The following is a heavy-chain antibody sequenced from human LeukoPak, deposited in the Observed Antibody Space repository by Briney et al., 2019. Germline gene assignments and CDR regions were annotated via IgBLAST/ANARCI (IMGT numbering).Heavy chain of an antibody. V-gene: IGHV4-30-4*08. CDR1: GGSISSGDYY. D-gene: IGHD2-2*01. J-gene: IGHJ1*01. Sequence: PSETLSLTCTVSGGSISSGDYYWSWIRQPPGKGLEWIGYIYYSGSTYYNPSLKSRVTISVDTSKNQLSLKLSSVTAADTAVYYCARLTVVPAATGAWGQGTLVTVSS. CDR3: ARLTVVPAATGA. CDR2: IYYSGST.